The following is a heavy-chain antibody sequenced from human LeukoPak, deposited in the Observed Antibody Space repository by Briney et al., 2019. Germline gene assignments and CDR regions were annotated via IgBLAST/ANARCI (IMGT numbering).Heavy chain of an antibody. CDR3: ARDRGNSDPGDWFDS. J-gene: IGHJ5*01. V-gene: IGHV3-11*01. D-gene: IGHD4-23*01. Sequence: GGSLRLSCAASGFTFSDYYMSWIRQAPGKGLEWVSYISGSGSTVYCAASVRGRFTISRDNAKNSLFLQMNSLRAEDTAVYYCARDRGNSDPGDWFDSWGQGTLVTVSS. CDR1: GFTFSDYY. CDR2: ISGSGSTV.